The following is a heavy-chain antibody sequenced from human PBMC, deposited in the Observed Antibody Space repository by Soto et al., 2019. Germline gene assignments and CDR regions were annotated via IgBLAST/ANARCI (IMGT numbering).Heavy chain of an antibody. Sequence: GASVKASCKSSGYTFTGYYMHWVRQAPGQGLEWMGWINPNSGGTNYAQKFQGWVTMTRDTSISTAYMELSRLRSDDTAVYYCARGVRIAAAGIRNWFDPWGQGTLVTVSS. CDR3: ARGVRIAAAGIRNWFDP. CDR1: GYTFTGYY. CDR2: INPNSGGT. D-gene: IGHD6-13*01. J-gene: IGHJ5*02. V-gene: IGHV1-2*04.